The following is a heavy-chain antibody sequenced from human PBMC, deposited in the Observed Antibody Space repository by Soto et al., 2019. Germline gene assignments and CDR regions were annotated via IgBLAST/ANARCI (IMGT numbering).Heavy chain of an antibody. J-gene: IGHJ4*02. V-gene: IGHV4-31*03. CDR1: GGSISSGGYY. CDR2: IYYSGST. D-gene: IGHD3-22*01. CDR3: ARYYYDSSGYYRTFDY. Sequence: PSETLSLTCTVSGGSISSGGYYWSWIRQHPGKGLEWIGYIYYSGSTYYNPSLKRRVTISVDTSKNQFSLKLSSVTAADTAVYYCARYYYDSSGYYRTFDYWGQGTLVTVSS.